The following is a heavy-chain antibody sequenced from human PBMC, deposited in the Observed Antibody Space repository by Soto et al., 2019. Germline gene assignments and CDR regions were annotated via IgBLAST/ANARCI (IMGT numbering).Heavy chain of an antibody. V-gene: IGHV4-59*01. CDR1: GGSISSYY. CDR2: IYYSGST. J-gene: IGHJ6*03. D-gene: IGHD6-13*01. CDR3: ARAEGPIAAAGTGYMDV. Sequence: SETLSLTCTVSGGSISSYYWSWIRQPPGKGLEWIGYIYYSGSTNYNPSLKSRVTISVDTSKNQFSLKLSSVTAADTAVYYCARAEGPIAAAGTGYMDVWGKGTTVTVSS.